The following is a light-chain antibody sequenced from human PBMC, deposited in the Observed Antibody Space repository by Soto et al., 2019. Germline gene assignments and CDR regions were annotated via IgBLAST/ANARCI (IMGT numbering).Light chain of an antibody. CDR2: EVT. CDR1: SSDVGAYNF. CDR3: SSYTSSSVV. V-gene: IGLV2-14*01. Sequence: QSALTQPASVSGSPGQSITISCTGTSSDVGAYNFVSWYQHHPGRAPKLIIYEVTIRPSGVSNRFSGSKSGNTASLTISGLQAEDEADYYCSSYTSSSVVFGGGTKLTVL. J-gene: IGLJ2*01.